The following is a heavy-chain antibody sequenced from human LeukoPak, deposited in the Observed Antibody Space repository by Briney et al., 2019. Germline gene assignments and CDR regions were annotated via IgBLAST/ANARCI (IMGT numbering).Heavy chain of an antibody. D-gene: IGHD1/OR15-1a*01. V-gene: IGHV5-51*01. CDR1: GYSFTSYW. CDR3: ATSESQTRFDY. Sequence: GESLKISCKGSGYSFTSYWIVWVRQMPGKGLEWMGIIYPGDSDTRYSPSFQGQVTISADKSISTAYLQWNSLKASDTAIYYCATSESQTRFDYWGQGTLVTVSS. J-gene: IGHJ4*02. CDR2: IYPGDSDT.